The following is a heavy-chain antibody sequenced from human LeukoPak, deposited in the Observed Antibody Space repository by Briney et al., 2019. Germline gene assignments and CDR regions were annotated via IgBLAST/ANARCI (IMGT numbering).Heavy chain of an antibody. CDR2: INAGNGNT. CDR3: ARVGIVVVPAAMLDY. J-gene: IGHJ4*02. Sequence: ASVKVSCKASGYTFTSYVMHWVRQAPGQRLEWMGWINAGNGNTKYSQKFQGRVTITRDTSASTAYMELSSLRSEDTAVYYCARVGIVVVPAAMLDYWGQGTLVTVSS. CDR1: GYTFTSYV. V-gene: IGHV1-3*01. D-gene: IGHD2-2*01.